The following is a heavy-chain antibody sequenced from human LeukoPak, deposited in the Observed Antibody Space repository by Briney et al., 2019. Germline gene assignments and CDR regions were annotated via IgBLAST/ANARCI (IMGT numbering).Heavy chain of an antibody. CDR1: GFNFDDYG. CDR3: ARDGRRYYGSGSYFLDWIDP. V-gene: IGHV3-20*04. J-gene: IGHJ5*02. Sequence: GGSLRLSCAVSGFNFDDYGMSWVRQAPGKGLEWVSGINWNGRAIGYADSVKGRFTISRDNAKSSLYLEMSTLRAEDTALYYCARDGRRYYGSGSYFLDWIDPWGQGTLVIVSS. D-gene: IGHD3-10*01. CDR2: INWNGRAI.